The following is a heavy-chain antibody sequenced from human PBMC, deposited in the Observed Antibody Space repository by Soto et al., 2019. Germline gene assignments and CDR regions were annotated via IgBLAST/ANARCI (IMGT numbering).Heavy chain of an antibody. CDR2: INPRGGIT. CDR3: ASSPAYGSSWYGIPPDLSHGMDV. CDR1: GYTFTSYY. D-gene: IGHD6-13*01. V-gene: IGHV1-46*01. Sequence: ASVKVSCKASGYTFTSYYIHWVRQAPGQGLEWMGIINPRGGITTYAQKFQGRLTMTGDTSTSTVYMELSSLTSEDTAMYHCASSPAYGSSWYGIPPDLSHGMDVWGQGTTVTV. J-gene: IGHJ6*02.